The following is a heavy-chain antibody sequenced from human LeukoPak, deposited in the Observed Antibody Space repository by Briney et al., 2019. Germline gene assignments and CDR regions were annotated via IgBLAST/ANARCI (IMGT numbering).Heavy chain of an antibody. Sequence: GGSLRLSCAASGFTFSSYAMSWVRQAPGKGVEWVSAISGSGGSTYYADSVKGRFTISRDNSKNTLYLQMNSLRAEDTAVYYCATDYGSGSYHYYYYGMDVWGKGTTVTVSS. CDR1: GFTFSSYA. CDR2: ISGSGGST. J-gene: IGHJ6*04. D-gene: IGHD3-10*01. V-gene: IGHV3-23*01. CDR3: ATDYGSGSYHYYYYGMDV.